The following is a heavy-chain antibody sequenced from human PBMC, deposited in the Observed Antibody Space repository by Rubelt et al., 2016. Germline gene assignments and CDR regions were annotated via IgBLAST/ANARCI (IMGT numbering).Heavy chain of an antibody. CDR2: IYTSGST. J-gene: IGHJ6*02. V-gene: IGHV4-4*07. CDR3: ARQYCSSTSCYDYYGMDV. D-gene: IGHD2-2*01. Sequence: QVQLQESGPGLVKPSETLSLTCTVSGGSISSYYWSWIRQPAGKGLEWTGRIYTSGSTNYNPSLKSRVTMPVDTSKTQFFRKLRYVTAADTAGYYCARQYCSSTSCYDYYGMDVWGQGTTVTASS. CDR1: GGSISSYY.